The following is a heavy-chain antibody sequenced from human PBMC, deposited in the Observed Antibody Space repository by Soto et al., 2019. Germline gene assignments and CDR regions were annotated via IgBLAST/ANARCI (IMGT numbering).Heavy chain of an antibody. V-gene: IGHV3-48*02. CDR3: VFDFWLVPTV. CDR2: IHSSSSWE. J-gene: IGHJ6*04. D-gene: IGHD3-3*01. CDR1: GFTFSTHS. Sequence: EVQLVESGGGLVQPGGSLKLSCAASGFTFSTHSMNWVRQAPGRGLEWVSYIHSSSSWEVYADSVRGRFTVSRDNAKNSLYLQMSSLRDEDTAVYYCVFDFWLVPTVWGKGTTVTVSS.